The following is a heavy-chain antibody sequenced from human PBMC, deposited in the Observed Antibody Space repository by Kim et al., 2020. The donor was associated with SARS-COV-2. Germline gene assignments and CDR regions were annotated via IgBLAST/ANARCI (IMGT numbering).Heavy chain of an antibody. Sequence: SETLSLSCTVSGYSISSGCYWGWIQQPPGKGLEWIGSVYYSGHTYYNLSLQSRVAMSVDTSKNQFSLKLSSVTAADTAVAYCARVYGYGYGCWYFDYCG. D-gene: IGHD2-15*01. V-gene: IGHV4-38-2*02. CDR2: VYYSGHT. CDR3: ARVYGYGYGCWYFDY. J-gene: IGHJ4*01. CDR1: GYSISSGCY.